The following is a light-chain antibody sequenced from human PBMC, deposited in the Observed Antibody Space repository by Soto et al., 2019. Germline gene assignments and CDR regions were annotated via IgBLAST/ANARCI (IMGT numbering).Light chain of an antibody. CDR1: QSLXTR. CDR3: HQHQRWPRT. V-gene: IGKV3-11*01. CDR2: XNS. Sequence: IVLTQYPATLSSFPGDRVTLSCRASQSLXTRFAWYEGKPGQAPRLLXYXNSKXXAXIXARFSGGGSGTDLTLTIRDVEPEDFAVSYCHQHQRWPRTFGEGTKVDIK. J-gene: IGKJ1*01.